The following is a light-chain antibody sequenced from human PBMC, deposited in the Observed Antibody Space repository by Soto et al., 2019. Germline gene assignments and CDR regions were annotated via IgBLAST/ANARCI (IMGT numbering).Light chain of an antibody. J-gene: IGKJ3*01. Sequence: DIQMTQSPSSLSASVGDRVSITCRASQTISTSLNWYQQKPGKAPKLLIYSASSLETGVPTRFSGSGSGTDVTLTISSLQPDDFATYYCQQSYIPPPLVGPGTTVDV. CDR3: QQSYIPPPL. CDR1: QTISTS. V-gene: IGKV1-39*01. CDR2: SAS.